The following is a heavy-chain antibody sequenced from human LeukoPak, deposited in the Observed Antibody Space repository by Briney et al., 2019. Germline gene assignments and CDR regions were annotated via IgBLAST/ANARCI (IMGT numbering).Heavy chain of an antibody. CDR2: ISSSAAKT. J-gene: IGHJ4*02. V-gene: IGHV3-23*01. D-gene: IGHD1-1*01. CDR1: GFTFSSYD. CDR3: AKRLSYYFDH. Sequence: GSLRLSCSASGFTFSSYDMTWVRQAPGKGLEYLSGISSSAAKTYYPDSVKGRFTISRDNSKNTVYLEINSLRAEDTAVYYCAKRLSYYFDHWGQGTLVTVSS.